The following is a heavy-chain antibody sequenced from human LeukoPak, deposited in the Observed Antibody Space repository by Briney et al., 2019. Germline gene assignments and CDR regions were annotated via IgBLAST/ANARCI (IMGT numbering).Heavy chain of an antibody. CDR3: AKVPPNYYDSSGYYYYGMDV. CDR1: GFTFSSYA. J-gene: IGHJ6*02. CDR2: ISGSGGST. D-gene: IGHD3-22*01. Sequence: GGSLRLSCAASGFTFSSYAMSWVRQVPGKGLEWVSAISGSGGSTYYADSVKGRFTISRDNSKNTLYLQMNSLRAEDTAVYYCAKVPPNYYDSSGYYYYGMDVWSQGTTVTVSS. V-gene: IGHV3-23*01.